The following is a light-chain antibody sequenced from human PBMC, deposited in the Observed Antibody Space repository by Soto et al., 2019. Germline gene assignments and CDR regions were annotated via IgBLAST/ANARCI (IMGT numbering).Light chain of an antibody. V-gene: IGKV3-11*01. Sequence: IVLTQSPATLSLSPGERATLSCRASQSVSSYLAWYQQKGGQAPRLLIYDASSRATGIPARFSGSGSGKDFTLTISSLEPEDFAVYYCQQRSDWPTFGGGTKVEIK. J-gene: IGKJ4*01. CDR3: QQRSDWPT. CDR1: QSVSSY. CDR2: DAS.